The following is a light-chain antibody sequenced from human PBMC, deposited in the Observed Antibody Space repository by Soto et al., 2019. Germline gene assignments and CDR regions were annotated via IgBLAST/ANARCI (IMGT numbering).Light chain of an antibody. J-gene: IGKJ2*01. V-gene: IGKV3-11*01. CDR3: QQRSNWPPT. Sequence: EIVLTQSPATLSLSPGERATLSCRASQSVSSYLAWYQQKPGQAPRLLIYDASNRATGIPARFSGSGSGTDFTLTISNLEPEDSAVYYCQQRSNWPPTFGQGTKLEIK. CDR2: DAS. CDR1: QSVSSY.